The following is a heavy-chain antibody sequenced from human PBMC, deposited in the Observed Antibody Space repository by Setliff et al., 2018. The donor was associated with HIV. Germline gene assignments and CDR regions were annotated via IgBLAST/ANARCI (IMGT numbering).Heavy chain of an antibody. D-gene: IGHD6-6*01. V-gene: IGHV4-39*01. CDR2: IYFGGSV. CDR3: ARQNIAARSLDF. J-gene: IGHJ4*02. CDR1: GASVATSDHY. Sequence: SETLSLTCAISGASVATSDHYWVWIRQPPGKGLEWIGSIYFGGSVFYGPSLKSRVATSVDTSKNQFSLKLTSMTAADSAVYYCARQNIAARSLDFWGRGTLVTVSS.